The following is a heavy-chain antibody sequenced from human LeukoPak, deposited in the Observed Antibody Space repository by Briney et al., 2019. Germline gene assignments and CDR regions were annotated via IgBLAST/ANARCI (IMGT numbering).Heavy chain of an antibody. Sequence: GASVTVSCKASGYTFTSYGISWVRQAPGQGLEWMGWISAYNGNTNYAQKLQGRVTMTTDTSTSTAYMELRSLRFDDTAVYYCASSARSGSYYDGNFQHWGQGTLVTVSS. D-gene: IGHD1-26*01. CDR3: ASSARSGSYYDGNFQH. J-gene: IGHJ1*01. CDR2: ISAYNGNT. V-gene: IGHV1-18*01. CDR1: GYTFTSYG.